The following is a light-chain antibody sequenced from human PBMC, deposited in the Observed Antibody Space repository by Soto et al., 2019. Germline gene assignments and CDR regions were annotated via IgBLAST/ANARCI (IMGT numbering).Light chain of an antibody. Sequence: DIPMTQFPATLSASVGDRVTIPCRASQTINRWLAWYQQKPGEAPKLLIYDASNLGSGVPSRFSGSGSGTDYTLTISSLQPDDFATYFCQQYYKYPFTFGPGTKVHV. CDR1: QTINRW. J-gene: IGKJ3*01. V-gene: IGKV1-5*01. CDR3: QQYYKYPFT. CDR2: DAS.